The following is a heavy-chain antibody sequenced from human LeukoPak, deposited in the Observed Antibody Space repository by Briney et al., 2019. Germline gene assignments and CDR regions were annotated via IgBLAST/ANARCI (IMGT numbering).Heavy chain of an antibody. Sequence: PGGSLRLSCAASGFTFSSYWMSWVRQAPGKGLEWVANIKQDGSEKYYVDSVKGRFTISRDNAKNSLYLQMNSLRAEDTAVYYCARIREWFGDSPFDYWGQGTLVTVSS. J-gene: IGHJ4*02. D-gene: IGHD3-10*01. CDR1: GFTFSSYW. CDR2: IKQDGSEK. V-gene: IGHV3-7*01. CDR3: ARIREWFGDSPFDY.